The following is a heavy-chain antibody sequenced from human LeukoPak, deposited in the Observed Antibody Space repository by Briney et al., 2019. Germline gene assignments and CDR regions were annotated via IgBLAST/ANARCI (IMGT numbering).Heavy chain of an antibody. Sequence: GESLRLTCAASGFTFTTYSMNWVRQAPGKGLEWISSIYTSTSSIYYADSVKRRSTISRTNAKNSLYMEMNSTRAEATAVYYCARGMGAVPRTFDIWGQGTMVTVS. D-gene: IGHD3-10*01. CDR1: GFTFTTYS. CDR3: ARGMGAVPRTFDI. V-gene: IGHV3-21*04. CDR2: IYTSTSSI. J-gene: IGHJ3*02.